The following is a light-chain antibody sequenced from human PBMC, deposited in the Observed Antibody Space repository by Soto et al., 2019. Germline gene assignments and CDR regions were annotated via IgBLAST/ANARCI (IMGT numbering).Light chain of an antibody. Sequence: DIQMTQSPSSLSVSVGDRVTITCRASQSISSYVNWYQQKPGKAPKLLIYGASSLQSGVPSRFSGSGSGTDFTLTISSLQPEDFATYYCQQSYRIPQLTCGGGTKVEIK. CDR2: GAS. J-gene: IGKJ4*01. CDR1: QSISSY. CDR3: QQSYRIPQLT. V-gene: IGKV1-39*01.